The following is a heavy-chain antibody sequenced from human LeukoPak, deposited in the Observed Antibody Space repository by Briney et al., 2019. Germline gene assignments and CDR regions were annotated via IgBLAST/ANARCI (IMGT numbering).Heavy chain of an antibody. CDR3: ARRVRSGYSSSWYFDD. J-gene: IGHJ4*02. D-gene: IGHD6-13*01. CDR2: ICPDDTDT. Sequence: GAPLKIPSKGSGSRFTNYWIAWVRQLPGKGLEWKGIICPDDTDTTYRPSVQDQVTSSADKSISTAYLQWSSLKASDTSMYSCARRVRSGYSSSWYFDDWGQGALLTVAS. V-gene: IGHV5-51*01. CDR1: GSRFTNYW.